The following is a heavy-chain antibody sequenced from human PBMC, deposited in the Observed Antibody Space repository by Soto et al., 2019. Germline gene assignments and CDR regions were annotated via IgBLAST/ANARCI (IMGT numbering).Heavy chain of an antibody. Sequence: QITLKESGPSPVKPTQTLTVTCTFSGFSLSNSGVGVAWIRQPPGMALEWLALIYGDNDKRYSPSLKTRLTITKASPKNRVDLTRTNIDPVDTATYYCAHCTLHDYGDYDPGTSHVFDSWGQGTLVTVSS. CDR2: IYGDNDK. D-gene: IGHD4-17*01. CDR1: GFSLSNSGVG. CDR3: AHCTLHDYGDYDPGTSHVFDS. V-gene: IGHV2-5*02. J-gene: IGHJ4*02.